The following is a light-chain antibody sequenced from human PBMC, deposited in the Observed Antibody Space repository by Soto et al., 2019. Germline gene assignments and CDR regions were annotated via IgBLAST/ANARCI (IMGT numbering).Light chain of an antibody. CDR1: QRVDSY. Sequence: DIPVNQSPSSLSASVGDSVTLSCQTSQRVDSYIHWYQHQSGKPPKLLIYAASTLQDGVPSRFSGGGSGTAFSLIITGLQPGDSATYYCQQTYTSVATFGQGTKV. J-gene: IGKJ1*01. V-gene: IGKV1-39*01. CDR2: AAS. CDR3: QQTYTSVAT.